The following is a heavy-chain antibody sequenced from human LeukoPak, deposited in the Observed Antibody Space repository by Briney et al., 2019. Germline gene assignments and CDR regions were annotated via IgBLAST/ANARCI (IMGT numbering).Heavy chain of an antibody. Sequence: GGSLRLSCVASGITFSSFGMHWVRQAPGKGLEWLAFIWYDGSNEYYADSVKGRFTIFRDNSKNTLYLQMNSLRGDDTAVYYGARDSPLTAGPFDPWGQGTLVTVSS. V-gene: IGHV3-33*01. CDR3: ARDSPLTAGPFDP. CDR1: GITFSSFG. CDR2: IWYDGSNE. D-gene: IGHD7-27*01. J-gene: IGHJ5*02.